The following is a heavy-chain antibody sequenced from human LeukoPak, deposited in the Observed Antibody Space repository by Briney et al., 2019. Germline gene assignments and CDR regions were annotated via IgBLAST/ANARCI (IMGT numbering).Heavy chain of an antibody. J-gene: IGHJ1*01. CDR1: GYSFTNYW. CDR3: ARPGSSIWTQGHFQH. Sequence: GESLKISCKGSGYSFTNYWIGWVRQMPGKGLEWMGIIYPGDSDTRYSPSFQGQVIISADKSISTAYLQWSSLKASDTAMYYCARPGSSIWTQGHFQHWGQGTLVTVSS. D-gene: IGHD6-13*01. CDR2: IYPGDSDT. V-gene: IGHV5-51*01.